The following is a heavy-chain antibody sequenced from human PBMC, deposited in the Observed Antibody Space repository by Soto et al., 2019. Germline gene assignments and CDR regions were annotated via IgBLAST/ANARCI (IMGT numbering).Heavy chain of an antibody. J-gene: IGHJ4*02. CDR3: ARGVDSWSVYIL. CDR2: IHHSGST. Sequence: PSETLSLTCALYGGSFDGYYWSWIRQSPGKGLEWIGEIHHSGSTKYNPSLKSRVSLSVDTSTNQFSLKMTSMTPADRGVYYCARGVDSWSVYILWGQGNRITVSS. CDR1: GGSFDGYY. D-gene: IGHD3-3*01. V-gene: IGHV4-34*01.